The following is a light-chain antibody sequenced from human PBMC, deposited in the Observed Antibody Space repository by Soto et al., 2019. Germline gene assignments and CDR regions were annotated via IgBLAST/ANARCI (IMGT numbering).Light chain of an antibody. Sequence: QSVLTQPPSVSGAPGQRVTISCTGSSSNIGAGYDVTWYQQLPGPAPKLLIYGNINRPSGVPDRFAGSKSGTSASLAITGLQAEDEADYYCQAYDGSLSGRVFGGGTKVTVL. CDR2: GNI. J-gene: IGLJ3*02. CDR1: SSNIGAGYD. CDR3: QAYDGSLSGRV. V-gene: IGLV1-40*01.